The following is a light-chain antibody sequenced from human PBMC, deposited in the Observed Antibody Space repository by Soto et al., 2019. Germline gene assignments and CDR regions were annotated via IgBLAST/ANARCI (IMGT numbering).Light chain of an antibody. CDR3: QKYNSSPPT. Sequence: DIQMTQSPSSLSASVGDRVTITCRTSQDISNYLAWYQQKPGKVPKLLIYAASTLQSVVPSRFRGGGSGTDFSPHISSLQPEGVATYYCQKYNSSPPTFGGGTKVEIQ. V-gene: IGKV1-27*01. J-gene: IGKJ4*01. CDR1: QDISNY. CDR2: AAS.